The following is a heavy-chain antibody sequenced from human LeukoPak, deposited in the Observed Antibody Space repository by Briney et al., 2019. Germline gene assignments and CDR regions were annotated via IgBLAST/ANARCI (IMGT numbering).Heavy chain of an antibody. CDR3: ARLNGITMVRGGRLNYFDH. CDR2: IYYSGST. Sequence: SETLSLTCTVSGGSISSYYWSWIRQPPGKGLEWIGYIYYSGSTKNNPSLKRRVTISIDTSKNQFSLKLNSVTAADTAVYYCARLNGITMVRGGRLNYFDHWGQGTLVTVSS. CDR1: GGSISSYY. J-gene: IGHJ4*02. V-gene: IGHV4-59*01. D-gene: IGHD3-10*01.